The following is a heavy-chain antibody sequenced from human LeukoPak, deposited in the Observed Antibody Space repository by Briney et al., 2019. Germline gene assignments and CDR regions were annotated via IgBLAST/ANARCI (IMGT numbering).Heavy chain of an antibody. V-gene: IGHV3-11*04. CDR1: GFTFSDYY. D-gene: IGHD6-19*01. CDR3: ARGLQWLVSDAFDI. CDR2: ISSSGSTI. Sequence: GGSLRLSCAASGFTFSDYYMSWIRQAPGKGLEWVSYISSSGSTIYYADSVKGRFTISRDNAKNSLYLQMNSLRAEDTAVYYCARGLQWLVSDAFDIWGQGTMVTVSS. J-gene: IGHJ3*02.